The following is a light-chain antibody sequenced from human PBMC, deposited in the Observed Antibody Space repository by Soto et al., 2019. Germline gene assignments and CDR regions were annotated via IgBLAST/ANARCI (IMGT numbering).Light chain of an antibody. J-gene: IGKJ1*01. CDR3: QQYDRYWT. V-gene: IGKV1-5*03. Sequence: DIQLTHSPCTLYASKEDGATRSCRARQSIGRWLGWYQQRPEKAPNLLFYEASTLESGVPSRFSGSGFGKEFTLTISSLQSDDFATYYYQQYDRYWTFGEGTKVDIK. CDR1: QSIGRW. CDR2: EAS.